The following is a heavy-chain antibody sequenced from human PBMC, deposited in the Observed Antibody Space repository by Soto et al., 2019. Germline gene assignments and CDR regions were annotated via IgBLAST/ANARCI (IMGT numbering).Heavy chain of an antibody. D-gene: IGHD1-1*01. CDR2: IYATGTT. CDR3: VRDGTKTLRDWFDP. V-gene: IGHV4-4*07. CDR1: GASISGFY. J-gene: IGHJ5*02. Sequence: SETLSLTCTVPGASISGFYWSWIRKSAGKGLEWIGRIYATGTTDYNPSLKSRVMMSVDTSKKQFSLKLRSVTAADTAVYYCVRDGTKTLRDWFDPWGQGISVTVSS.